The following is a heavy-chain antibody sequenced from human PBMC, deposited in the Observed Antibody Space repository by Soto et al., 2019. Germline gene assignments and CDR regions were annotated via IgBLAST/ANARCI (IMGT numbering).Heavy chain of an antibody. V-gene: IGHV1-18*01. J-gene: IGHJ4*02. CDR2: ISPYSGNT. D-gene: IGHD3-16*01. CDR1: GYTFTSYG. Sequence: QVQLVQSGSEVKKPGASVKVSCKASGYTFTSYGLCWVRQAPGQGLEWMGWISPYSGNTNYAQNLQGRVTMTTDTSTRTAYMDLRSLRSDDTAVYYCARGAWDYSDSYSDYWGQGTLVTVSS. CDR3: ARGAWDYSDSYSDY.